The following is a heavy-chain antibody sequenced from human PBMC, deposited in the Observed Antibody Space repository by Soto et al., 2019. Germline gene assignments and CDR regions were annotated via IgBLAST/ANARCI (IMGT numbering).Heavy chain of an antibody. J-gene: IGHJ4*02. V-gene: IGHV3-23*01. D-gene: IGHD6-13*01. CDR1: GFTFSSYA. CDR2: ISGSGGST. Sequence: GGSLRLSCAASGFTFSSYAMSWVRQAPGKGLEWVSAISGSGGSTYYADSVKGRFTISRDNSKNTLYLQMNSLRAEDTAVYYCAKEGAHPVGSSTAAAGTIDYWGQGTLVTVSS. CDR3: AKEGAHPVGSSTAAAGTIDY.